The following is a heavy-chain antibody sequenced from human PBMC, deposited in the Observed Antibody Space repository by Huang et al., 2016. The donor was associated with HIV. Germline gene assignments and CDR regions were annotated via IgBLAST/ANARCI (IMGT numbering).Heavy chain of an antibody. D-gene: IGHD3-10*01. V-gene: IGHV4-34*02. CDR3: ARDATKNPRGWFDP. CDR2: INHRGSP. J-gene: IGHJ5*02. Sequence: QVHLQQWGAGLLKSAETLSLTCAVYGGSLGGYYWSWLRQTPGKGLEWIGEINHRGSPNYNPSLKSRVSISMDGSKKQFSLKLRSISDADTAVYFCARDATKNPRGWFDPWGQGTLVTVSS. CDR1: GGSLGGYY.